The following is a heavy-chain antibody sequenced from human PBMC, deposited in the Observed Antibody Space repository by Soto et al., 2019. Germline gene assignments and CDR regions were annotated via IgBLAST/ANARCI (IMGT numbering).Heavy chain of an antibody. CDR3: AGGFGEARGIDY. V-gene: IGHV4-30-2*01. J-gene: IGHJ4*02. CDR1: GGSITSGGYS. D-gene: IGHD3-10*01. CDR2: IYHTGST. Sequence: QLQLQESGSGLVKPSQTLSLTCTVSGGSITSGGYSWSWIRQPPGKGLEWIGYIYHTGSTYYTPSANGLATISLDRSMTPFSLKLTSVTAADTAVYYCAGGFGEARGIDYWGQGTLVTVSS.